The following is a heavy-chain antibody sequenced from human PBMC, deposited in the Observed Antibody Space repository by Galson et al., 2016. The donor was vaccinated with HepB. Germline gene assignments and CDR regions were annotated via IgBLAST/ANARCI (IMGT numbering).Heavy chain of an antibody. D-gene: IGHD6-19*01. CDR3: ARDQRYSSGWNDYYFYGMDV. J-gene: IGHJ6*02. CDR1: GFTISSYW. Sequence: SLRLSCAASGFTISSYWMSWVRQAPGKGLEWVASIKQDGGEKYFVDSVKGRFTISRDNAKNSLYLQMDSLRAEDTAVFYCARDQRYSSGWNDYYFYGMDVWGQGTTVTVSS. CDR2: IKQDGGEK. V-gene: IGHV3-7*01.